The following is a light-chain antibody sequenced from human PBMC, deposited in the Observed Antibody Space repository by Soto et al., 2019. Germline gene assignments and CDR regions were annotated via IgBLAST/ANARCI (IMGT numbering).Light chain of an antibody. CDR1: QTVRNNY. Sequence: VVMTQSPATLSVSLGERATLSCRASQTVRNNYLAWYQQKPGQAPRLLIYDASSRATGIPDRFSGGGSGTDFTLTISRLEPEDFAVYYCQQFSSYPLNFGGGNKVDIK. CDR2: DAS. V-gene: IGKV3-20*01. CDR3: QQFSSYPLN. J-gene: IGKJ4*01.